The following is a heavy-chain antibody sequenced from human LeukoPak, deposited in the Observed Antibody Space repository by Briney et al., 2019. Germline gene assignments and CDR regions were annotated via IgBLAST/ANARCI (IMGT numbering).Heavy chain of an antibody. CDR1: GGSISSYY. CDR2: IYYSRST. J-gene: IGHJ4*02. D-gene: IGHD3-3*01. CDR3: VRAGSMFGVVVFDY. V-gene: IGHV4-59*01. Sequence: PSETLSLTCTVSGGSISSYYWSWIRQPPGKGLEWIGYIYYSRSTDYNPSLRSRVTISVDTSKNQFSLKLSSVTAADTAVYYCVRAGSMFGVVVFDYWGQGTLVTVSS.